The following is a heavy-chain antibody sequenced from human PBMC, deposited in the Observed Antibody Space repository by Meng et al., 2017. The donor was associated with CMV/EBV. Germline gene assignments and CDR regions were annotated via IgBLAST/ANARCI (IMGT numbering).Heavy chain of an antibody. CDR3: AKISPNIVVVPAAHLPMGAGGYFQH. V-gene: IGHV3-23*05. J-gene: IGHJ1*01. CDR2: INNRGSST. D-gene: IGHD2-2*01. Sequence: GGSLRLSCAASGFTFGDYGMSWVRQAPGKGLEWVSSINNRGSSTSYADSVKGRLTISRDNSNNTLYVQMNSLTVEDTAVYYCAKISPNIVVVPAAHLPMGAGGYFQHWGQGTLVTVSS. CDR1: GFTFGDYG.